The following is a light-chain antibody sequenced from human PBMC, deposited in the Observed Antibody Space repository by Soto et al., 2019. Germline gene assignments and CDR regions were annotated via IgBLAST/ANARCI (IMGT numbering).Light chain of an antibody. V-gene: IGLV2-14*01. J-gene: IGLJ2*01. Sequence: QSALTQPASVSGSPGQSVTISCTGTSSDVGAYKYVAWYQRHPGKAPKVMIYEVSNRPPGVSNRFSGSKSGNTASLTISGLQAEDEADYYCSSYTTSSTLVFGGGTKVTVL. CDR3: SSYTTSSTLV. CDR2: EVS. CDR1: SSDVGAYKY.